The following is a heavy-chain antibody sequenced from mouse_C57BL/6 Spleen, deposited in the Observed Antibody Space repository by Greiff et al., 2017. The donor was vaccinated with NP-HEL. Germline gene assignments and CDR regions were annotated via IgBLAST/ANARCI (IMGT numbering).Heavy chain of an antibody. CDR3: ARKDYDYDYYAMDY. D-gene: IGHD2-4*01. CDR2: IYPGDGDT. J-gene: IGHJ4*01. V-gene: IGHV1-82*01. CDR1: GYAFSSSW. Sequence: QVQLQQSGPELVKPGASVKISCKASGYAFSSSWMNWVKQRPGKGLEWIGRIYPGDGDTNYNGKFKGKATLTADKSSSTAYMQLSSLTSEDSAVYFCARKDYDYDYYAMDYWGQGTSVTVSS.